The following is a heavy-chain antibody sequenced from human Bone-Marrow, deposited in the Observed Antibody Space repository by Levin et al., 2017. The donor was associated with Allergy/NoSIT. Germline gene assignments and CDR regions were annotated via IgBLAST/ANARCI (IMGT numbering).Heavy chain of an antibody. D-gene: IGHD5-12*01. CDR2: ITSSSSYI. J-gene: IGHJ5*02. Sequence: GESLKISCAASGFTFSTYTMNWVRQAPGKGLVWVSSITSSSSYIYYADSVKGRFTISRDNAKNSLYLQMNSLRVEDTAVYYCARGLEYSGLPWGQGTLVTVSS. CDR1: GFTFSTYT. CDR3: ARGLEYSGLP. V-gene: IGHV3-21*01.